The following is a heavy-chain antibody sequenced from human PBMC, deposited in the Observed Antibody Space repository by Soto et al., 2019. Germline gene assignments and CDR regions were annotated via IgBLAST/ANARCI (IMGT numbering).Heavy chain of an antibody. CDR1: GYRFTNYW. CDR3: AKLPYGAASGSKYYFDY. V-gene: IGHV5-51*01. J-gene: IGHJ4*02. CDR2: IYPGDSDT. D-gene: IGHD6-13*01. Sequence: GESLKISCKGSGYRFTNYWIGWVRQMPGKGLEWMGIIYPGDSDTRYSPSFQGQVTISADKSISTAYLQWSSLKASDTAMYYCAKLPYGAASGSKYYFDYWGQGTLVTVSS.